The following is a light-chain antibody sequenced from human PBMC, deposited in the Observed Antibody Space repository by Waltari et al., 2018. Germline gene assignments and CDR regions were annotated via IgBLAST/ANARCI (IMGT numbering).Light chain of an antibody. Sequence: DIQMTQSPSSVSASVGDTVTLTCRTSQSISNWVAWYQQKPGKAPNLLIYGASRLQSGVPPRFSGSGSGTDFTLTISGLQPEDFAKYFCQQTNSFPWTFGQGTKVEVK. J-gene: IGKJ1*01. V-gene: IGKV1-12*01. CDR3: QQTNSFPWT. CDR1: QSISNW. CDR2: GAS.